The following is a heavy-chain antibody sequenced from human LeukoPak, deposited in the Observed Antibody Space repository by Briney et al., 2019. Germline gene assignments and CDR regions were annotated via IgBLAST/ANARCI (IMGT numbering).Heavy chain of an antibody. CDR2: ISGSGGST. Sequence: GGSLRLSCAASGFTFSSYAMSWVRQAPGKGLEWVSAISGSGGSTYYADSVKGRFTISRDNSKNTLYLQMNSLRAEDTAVYYCAKATVLLWFGGTTDYWGQGTLVTVSS. CDR1: GFTFSSYA. D-gene: IGHD3-10*01. V-gene: IGHV3-23*01. J-gene: IGHJ4*02. CDR3: AKATVLLWFGGTTDY.